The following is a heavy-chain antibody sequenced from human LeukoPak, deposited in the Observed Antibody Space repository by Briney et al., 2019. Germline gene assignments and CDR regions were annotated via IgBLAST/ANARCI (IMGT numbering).Heavy chain of an antibody. D-gene: IGHD7-27*01. Sequence: GGSLRLSCAATGFPFTTYWMSWVRQAPGKGLEWVANINEDGYEKYYMGSVKGRFTISRDNAKNSLYLHMSGLRVEDTAVYYCAKDPGDKDIDRWFDPWGQGTLVTVSS. CDR3: AKDPGDKDIDRWFDP. V-gene: IGHV3-7*03. CDR1: GFPFTTYW. CDR2: INEDGYEK. J-gene: IGHJ5*02.